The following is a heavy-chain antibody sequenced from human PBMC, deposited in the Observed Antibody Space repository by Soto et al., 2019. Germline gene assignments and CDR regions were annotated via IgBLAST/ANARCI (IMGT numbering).Heavy chain of an antibody. D-gene: IGHD3-3*01. CDR2: IWYDGSNK. CDR1: GFTFSSYG. V-gene: IGHV3-33*01. J-gene: IGHJ4*02. CDR3: ARDRWATGVVINPGY. Sequence: QVQLVESGGGVVQPGRSLRLSCAASGFTFSSYGMHWVRQAPGKGLEWVAVIWYDGSNKYYADSVKGRFTISRDNSKNTLYLQMNSLRAEDTAVYYCARDRWATGVVINPGYWGQGTLVTVSS.